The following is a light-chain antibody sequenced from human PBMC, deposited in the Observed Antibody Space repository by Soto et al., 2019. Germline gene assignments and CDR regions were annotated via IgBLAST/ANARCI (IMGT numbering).Light chain of an antibody. Sequence: DIVMTQSPLSLPVTPGEPASISCRSSQSLLHSNGYNYLDWYLQKPGQSPQLLNYLGSNRASGVPDRFSGSGSGTDFTLKISRVEAEDVGVYYCMQALQTRTFGGGTKVEIK. J-gene: IGKJ4*01. V-gene: IGKV2-28*01. CDR1: QSLLHSNGYNY. CDR2: LGS. CDR3: MQALQTRT.